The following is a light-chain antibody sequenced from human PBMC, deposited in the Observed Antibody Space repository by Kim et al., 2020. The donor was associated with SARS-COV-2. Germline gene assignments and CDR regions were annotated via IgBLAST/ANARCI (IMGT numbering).Light chain of an antibody. Sequence: LSPGERATLSCTASQSIGTDLAWYRHKPGQAPRLLIYHAFTRATGIPARISGSGSGTEFTLTISSLQSEDFAVYYCQQYNDWPLTFGGGTKVDIK. V-gene: IGKV3D-15*01. CDR1: QSIGTD. CDR2: HAF. CDR3: QQYNDWPLT. J-gene: IGKJ4*01.